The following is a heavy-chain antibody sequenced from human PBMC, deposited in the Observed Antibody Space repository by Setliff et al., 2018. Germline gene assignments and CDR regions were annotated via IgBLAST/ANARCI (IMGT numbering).Heavy chain of an antibody. CDR1: GGTFSNYA. Sequence: RASVKVSCKASGGTFSNYAISWVRQAPGQGLEWMGGIIPIFGTANYAQKFQGRVTITADKSTSTAYMELSSLRSEDTAVYYCARGGRDIVVVVAANYYYYMDVWGKGTTVTVSS. CDR2: IIPIFGTA. CDR3: ARGGRDIVVVVAANYYYYMDV. D-gene: IGHD2-15*01. V-gene: IGHV1-69*06. J-gene: IGHJ6*03.